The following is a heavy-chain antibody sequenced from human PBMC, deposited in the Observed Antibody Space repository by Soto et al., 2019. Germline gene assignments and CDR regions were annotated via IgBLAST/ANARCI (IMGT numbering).Heavy chain of an antibody. CDR3: AREDYGDYGGDYYYYYGMDV. V-gene: IGHV4-4*07. CDR2: IYTSGST. D-gene: IGHD4-17*01. Sequence: SETLSLTCTVSGGSISSYYWSWIRQPAGKGLEWIGRIYTSGSTNYNPPLKSRVTMSVDTSKNQFSLKLSSVTAADTAVYYCAREDYGDYGGDYYYYYGMDVWGQGTTVTVSS. J-gene: IGHJ6*02. CDR1: GGSISSYY.